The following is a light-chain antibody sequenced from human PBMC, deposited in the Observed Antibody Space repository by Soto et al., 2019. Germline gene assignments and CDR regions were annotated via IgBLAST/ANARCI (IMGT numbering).Light chain of an antibody. J-gene: IGKJ4*01. CDR2: GAS. CDR3: QQYDSSPLT. V-gene: IGKV3-20*01. CDR1: QRVSSSY. Sequence: EIVLTQSPGTLSLSPGERATLSCRASQRVSSSYLAWYQQKPGQAPRLLIYGASSRATGIPDRFSVSGSGTDFTLIISRLEPEDFAVYYCQQYDSSPLTFGGGTKVEIK.